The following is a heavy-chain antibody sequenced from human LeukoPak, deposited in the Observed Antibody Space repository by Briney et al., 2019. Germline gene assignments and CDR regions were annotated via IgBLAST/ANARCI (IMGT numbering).Heavy chain of an antibody. CDR1: GGSISDYY. V-gene: IGHV4-4*09. CDR3: AGAPIHYYYYMDV. CDR2: IYTSGST. J-gene: IGHJ6*03. Sequence: SDTLSLTCTVSGGSISDYYWSWVRQPPGKGLEWLGYIYTSGSTNYNPSLKNRVTISADTCKNQFPLKLSPVTAADTAVYYCAGAPIHYYYYMDVWGKGTTVTVSS.